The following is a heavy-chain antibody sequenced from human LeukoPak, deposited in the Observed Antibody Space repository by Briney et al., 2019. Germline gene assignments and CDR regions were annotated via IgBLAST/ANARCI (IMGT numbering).Heavy chain of an antibody. D-gene: IGHD3-16*02. CDR3: ASTMITFGGVIARFDY. Sequence: PGGSLRLSCAASGFTFSSYAMSWVRRAPGKGLEGVSAISGSGGSTYYADSVKGRFTISRDNSKNTLYLQMNSLRAEDTAVYYCASTMITFGGVIARFDYWGQGTLVTVSS. J-gene: IGHJ4*02. CDR1: GFTFSSYA. V-gene: IGHV3-23*01. CDR2: ISGSGGST.